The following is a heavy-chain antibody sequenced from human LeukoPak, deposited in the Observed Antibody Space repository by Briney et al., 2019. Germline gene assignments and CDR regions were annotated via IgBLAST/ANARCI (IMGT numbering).Heavy chain of an antibody. Sequence: PGVSLRLSCAASGFTFSTYVMTWVRQAPGKGLEWVSSIGGSGGSPYHGNSVKGRFSISRDNSKNTLYLQMNSLRDEDTAVYYCAKGGIGSSSGLDYWGQGTLVTVSS. V-gene: IGHV3-23*01. CDR3: AKGGIGSSSGLDY. CDR2: IGGSGGSP. CDR1: GFTFSTYV. D-gene: IGHD5-18*01. J-gene: IGHJ4*02.